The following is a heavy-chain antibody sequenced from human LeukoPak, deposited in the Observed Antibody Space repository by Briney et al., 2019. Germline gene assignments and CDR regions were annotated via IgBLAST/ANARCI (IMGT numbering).Heavy chain of an antibody. CDR3: ARPRTYYDFWRGYPPFDY. J-gene: IGHJ4*02. CDR1: GGTFSSYA. D-gene: IGHD3-3*01. Sequence: ASVKVSCKASGGTFSSYAISWVRQAPGQGLGWMGGIITNYGTTNYAQKYQGRVTITADESTTTVYMELSSLRSEDTAVYYCARPRTYYDFWRGYPPFDYWGQGTLVTVSS. V-gene: IGHV1-69*13. CDR2: IITNYGTT.